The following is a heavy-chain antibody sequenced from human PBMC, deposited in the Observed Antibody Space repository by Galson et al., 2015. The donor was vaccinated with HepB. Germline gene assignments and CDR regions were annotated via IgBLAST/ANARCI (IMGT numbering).Heavy chain of an antibody. D-gene: IGHD6-19*01. J-gene: IGHJ4*02. V-gene: IGHV3-21*01. CDR1: GFTFSNYS. CDR3: ATSSLAVAVPGPY. CDR2: ISSSNSFI. Sequence: SLRLSCAASGFTFSNYSMNWVRQAPGKGLEWVSYISSSNSFIYYVDSVKGRFTISRDNAKNSLYLQMDSLRAEDTAVYFCATSSLAVAVPGPYWGQGTLVTVSS.